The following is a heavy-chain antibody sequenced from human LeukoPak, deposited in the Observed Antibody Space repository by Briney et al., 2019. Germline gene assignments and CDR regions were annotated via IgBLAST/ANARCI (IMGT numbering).Heavy chain of an antibody. CDR2: IYRSGST. CDR3: ASPAGQQLVLGY. D-gene: IGHD6-13*01. Sequence: SETLSLTCTVSGYSISSGYYWGWIRQPPGKGLEWIGSIYRSGSTYYNPSLKSRVTISVDTSKNQFSLKLSSVTAADTAVYYCASPAGQQLVLGYWGQGTLVTVSS. CDR1: GYSISSGYY. J-gene: IGHJ4*02. V-gene: IGHV4-38-2*02.